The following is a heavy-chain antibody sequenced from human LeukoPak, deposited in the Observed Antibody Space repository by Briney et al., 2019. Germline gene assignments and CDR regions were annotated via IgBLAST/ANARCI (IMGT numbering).Heavy chain of an antibody. CDR2: IYHSGST. CDR1: GGSISSSNW. CDR3: ATLRPTSSVVVDY. V-gene: IGHV4-4*02. D-gene: IGHD2-21*01. J-gene: IGHJ4*02. Sequence: MTSGTLSLTCAVSGGSISSSNWWSWVRQPPGKGLEWIGEIYHSGSTNYNPSLKSRVTISVDKSKNQFSLKLSSVTAADTAVYYCATLRPTSSVVVDYWGQGTLVTVSS.